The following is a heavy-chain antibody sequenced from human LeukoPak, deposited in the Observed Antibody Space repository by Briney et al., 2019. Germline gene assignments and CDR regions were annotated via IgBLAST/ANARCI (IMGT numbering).Heavy chain of an antibody. V-gene: IGHV3-23*01. Sequence: PGESLRLSCAASGFTFNNYAMSWVRQAPGEGLEWVSAISGSGGSTFYADSVKGRFTISRDSSKNTLFLQVNSLRAEDTAVYYCAKETQLTVSALFDYWGQGTLVTVSS. D-gene: IGHD1-1*01. CDR2: ISGSGGST. J-gene: IGHJ4*02. CDR3: AKETQLTVSALFDY. CDR1: GFTFNNYA.